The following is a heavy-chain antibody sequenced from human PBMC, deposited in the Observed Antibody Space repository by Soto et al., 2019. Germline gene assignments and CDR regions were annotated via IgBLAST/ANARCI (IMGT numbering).Heavy chain of an antibody. CDR3: AVPGRCSSTGCYVDAFDI. D-gene: IGHD2-2*01. V-gene: IGHV3-23*01. CDR1: GFTFRDYA. J-gene: IGHJ3*02. CDR2: ISGSDGGT. Sequence: GGSLRLSCAASGFTFRDYAMSWVRQAPGKGLEWVSAISGSDGGTYYADSVKGRFTISRDNSKNTLYLQMNSLRVEDTAIYYCAVPGRCSSTGCYVDAFDIWGQGTMVTVSS.